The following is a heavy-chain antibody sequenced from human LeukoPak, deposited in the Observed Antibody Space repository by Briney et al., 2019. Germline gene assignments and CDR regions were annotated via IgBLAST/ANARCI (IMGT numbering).Heavy chain of an antibody. CDR2: IYHSGST. CDR1: GDSISSTNW. CDR3: ARGGNSAWYFDY. Sequence: TSETLSLTCAVSGDSISSTNWWTWVRQPPGKGLEWIGEIYHSGSTNYNPSLKGRVTISLDNSKNQFSLKLNSATAADTAVYYCARGGNSAWYFDYWGQGTLVTVSS. D-gene: IGHD6-19*01. V-gene: IGHV4-4*02. J-gene: IGHJ4*02.